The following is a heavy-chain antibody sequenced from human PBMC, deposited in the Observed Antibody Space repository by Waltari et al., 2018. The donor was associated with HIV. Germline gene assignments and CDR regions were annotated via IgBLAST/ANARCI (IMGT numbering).Heavy chain of an antibody. Sequence: EVQLVESGGGLVQPGGSLRLSCAASGFTFTNYWMHWVRQVPGKGLVWVARIDSDGTGTSYADSLKGRLIISRDNAKNTLHLQMNSLRLEDTAVYYCTSVFELWGRGTQVTVSS. CDR3: TSVFEL. CDR1: GFTFTNYW. J-gene: IGHJ2*01. V-gene: IGHV3-74*01. CDR2: IDSDGTGT.